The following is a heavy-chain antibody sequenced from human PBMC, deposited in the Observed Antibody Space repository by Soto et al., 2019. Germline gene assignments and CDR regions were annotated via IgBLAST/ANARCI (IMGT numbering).Heavy chain of an antibody. D-gene: IGHD6-19*01. CDR2: IKQDGSEK. J-gene: IGHJ6*03. CDR3: ASDCKQWLVVYYYYYMDV. CDR1: GFTFSSYW. Sequence: HPGGSLRLSCAASGFTFSSYWMSWFRQAPGKGLEWVANIKQDGSEKYYVDSVKGRFTISRDNAKNSLYLQMNSLRAEDTAVYYFASDCKQWLVVYYYYYMDVWGKGTTVTVSS. V-gene: IGHV3-7*01.